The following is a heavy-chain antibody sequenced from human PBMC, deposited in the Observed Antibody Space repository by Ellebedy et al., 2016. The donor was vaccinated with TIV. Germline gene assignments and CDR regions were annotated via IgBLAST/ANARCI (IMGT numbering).Heavy chain of an antibody. J-gene: IGHJ4*02. V-gene: IGHV1-69*13. CDR1: GGIFSSYG. D-gene: IGHD4-23*01. Sequence: AASVKVSCKASGGIFSSYGISWVRQAPGQGLEWMGGIIPIFAKANYAQRFQGRVTITADESTYTAYMELSSLRSEDTAVYYCARVGNYYGGSPSYYFDYWGQGTLVTVSS. CDR3: ARVGNYYGGSPSYYFDY. CDR2: IIPIFAKA.